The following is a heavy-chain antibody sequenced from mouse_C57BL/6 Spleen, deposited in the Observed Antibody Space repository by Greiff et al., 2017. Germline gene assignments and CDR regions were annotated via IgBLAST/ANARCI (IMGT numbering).Heavy chain of an antibody. D-gene: IGHD2-1*01. CDR1: GYTFTDYY. V-gene: IGHV1-26*01. J-gene: IGHJ3*01. CDR3: ARWGNGFAY. Sequence: VQLQQSGPELVKPGASVKISCKASGYTFTDYYMNWVKQSHGKSLEWIGDINPNNGGTSYNQKFKGKATLTVDKSSSTAYMELRSLTSEDAAVYYCARWGNGFAYWGQGTLVTVSA. CDR2: INPNNGGT.